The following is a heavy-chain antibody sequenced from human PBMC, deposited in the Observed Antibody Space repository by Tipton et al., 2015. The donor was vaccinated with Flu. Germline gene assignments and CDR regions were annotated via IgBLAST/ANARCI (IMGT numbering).Heavy chain of an antibody. V-gene: IGHV4-30-2*01. D-gene: IGHD4-11*01. CDR1: GGPITSGADY. CDR3: ARRDFSNYVSEPKNWFDP. J-gene: IGHJ5*02. CDR2: SHHTGST. Sequence: TLSLTCTVSGGPITSGADYWSWIRQHPGKGLEWIGNSHHTGSTYRNPSLKSRVIISVDRSKNQFSLKLTSVTAADTAVYYCARRDFSNYVSEPKNWFDPWGQGTLVTVSS.